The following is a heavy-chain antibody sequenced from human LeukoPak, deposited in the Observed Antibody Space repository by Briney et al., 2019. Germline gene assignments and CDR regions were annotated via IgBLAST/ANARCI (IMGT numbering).Heavy chain of an antibody. Sequence: PSETLSLTCTVSGASISSYYWSWIRQPPGKGLEWIGYIYYSGSTNYNPSLKSRVTISVDTSKNQFSLKLSSVTAADTAVSYCARERVLDTIFGVVINDAFDIWGQGTMVTVSS. CDR1: GASISSYY. V-gene: IGHV4-59*01. D-gene: IGHD3-3*01. CDR2: IYYSGST. J-gene: IGHJ3*02. CDR3: ARERVLDTIFGVVINDAFDI.